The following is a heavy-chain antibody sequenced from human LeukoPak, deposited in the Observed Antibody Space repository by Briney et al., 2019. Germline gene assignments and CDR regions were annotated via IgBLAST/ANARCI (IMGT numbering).Heavy chain of an antibody. CDR2: IYYSGST. D-gene: IGHD1-26*01. V-gene: IGHV4-59*08. Sequence: SETLSLTCTVSGGSISSYYWSWIRQPPGKGLEWIGYIYYSGSTNYNPSLKSRVTISVDTSMNQFSLKLSSVTAADTAVYYCARHVYSGSYPGGAFDIWGQGTMVTVSS. CDR1: GGSISSYY. CDR3: ARHVYSGSYPGGAFDI. J-gene: IGHJ3*02.